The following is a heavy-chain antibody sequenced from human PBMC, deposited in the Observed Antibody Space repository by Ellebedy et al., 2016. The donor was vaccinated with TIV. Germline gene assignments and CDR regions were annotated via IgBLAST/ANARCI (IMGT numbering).Heavy chain of an antibody. CDR2: IYSSGGT. Sequence: GESLKIPCAASGFTVSSNYMSWVRQAPGRGLEWVSTIYSSGGTYYAGSVKGRFTISRDNSKNTLYLQMNSLRAEDTAVYYCAGGISVAGTSLGFWGQGTLVTVSS. J-gene: IGHJ4*02. D-gene: IGHD6-19*01. CDR1: GFTVSSNY. V-gene: IGHV3-53*01. CDR3: AGGISVAGTSLGF.